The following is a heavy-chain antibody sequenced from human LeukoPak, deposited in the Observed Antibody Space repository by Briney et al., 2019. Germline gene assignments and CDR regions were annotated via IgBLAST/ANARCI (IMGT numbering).Heavy chain of an antibody. CDR2: IYYSGST. CDR1: GGSISSSSYY. V-gene: IGHV4-39*01. J-gene: IGHJ4*02. CDR3: ARQKYYDFWSGYQMDF. Sequence: SETLSLTCTVSGGSISSSSYYWGWIRQPPGKGLEWIGSIYYSGSTYYNPSLKSRVTISVDTSKNQFSLKLSSVTAADTAVYYCARQKYYDFWSGYQMDFWGQGTLVTVSS. D-gene: IGHD3-3*01.